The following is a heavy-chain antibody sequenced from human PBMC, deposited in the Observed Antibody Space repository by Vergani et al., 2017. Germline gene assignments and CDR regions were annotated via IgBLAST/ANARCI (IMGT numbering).Heavy chain of an antibody. CDR3: ASYYYGSGSYLGSYFDY. D-gene: IGHD3-10*01. Sequence: QVQLQESGPGLVKPSETLSLTCTVSGGSISSSSYYWGWIRQPPGKGLEWIGSIYYSGSTNYNPSLKSRVTISVDTSKNQFSLKLSSVTAADTAVYYCASYYYGSGSYLGSYFDYWGQGTLVTVSS. CDR1: GGSISSSSYY. CDR2: IYYSGST. V-gene: IGHV4-39*07. J-gene: IGHJ4*02.